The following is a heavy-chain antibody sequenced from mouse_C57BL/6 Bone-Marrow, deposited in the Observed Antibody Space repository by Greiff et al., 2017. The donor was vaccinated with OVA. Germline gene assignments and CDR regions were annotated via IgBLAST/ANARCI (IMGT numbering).Heavy chain of an antibody. D-gene: IGHD2-4*01. J-gene: IGHJ4*01. V-gene: IGHV1-74*01. Sequence: QVQLQQPGAELVKPGASVKVSCKASGYTFTSYWMHWVKQRPGQGLEWIGRIHPSDSDTNYNQKFKGKATLTVDKSSSTAYMQLSSLTSEDSAVYCCAPGSLYDYDRGGYYYAMDYWGRGTAVTVSS. CDR3: APGSLYDYDRGGYYYAMDY. CDR2: IHPSDSDT. CDR1: GYTFTSYW.